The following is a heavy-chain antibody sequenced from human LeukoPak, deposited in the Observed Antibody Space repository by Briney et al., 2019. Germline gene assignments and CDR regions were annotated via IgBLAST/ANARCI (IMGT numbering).Heavy chain of an antibody. Sequence: PSETLSLTCTVSGGSISSGGYSWSWIRQHPGKGLEWIGYIYYSGSTYYNPSLKSRVTISVDTSKNQFSLKLSSVTAADTAVYYCARGDSNYVWFDPWGQGTLVTVSS. J-gene: IGHJ5*02. CDR2: IYYSGST. CDR3: ARGDSNYVWFDP. D-gene: IGHD4-11*01. CDR1: GGSISSGGYS. V-gene: IGHV4-31*03.